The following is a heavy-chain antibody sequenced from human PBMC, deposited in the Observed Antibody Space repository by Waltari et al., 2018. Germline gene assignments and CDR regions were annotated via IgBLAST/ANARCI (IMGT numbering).Heavy chain of an antibody. V-gene: IGHV4-39*01. CDR2: VYYSGST. CDR1: GDSFSSDNYY. Sequence: QLQLQESGPGLVKPSETLSLTCTVSGDSFSSDNYYWGWIRQPPGKWPEWIGSVYYSGSTYDNPSLKSRVTISIDTSKNQFSLMLSSVTAADTAVYYCARHYRADGGSFDICGQGTMVTVAS. D-gene: IGHD1-26*01. J-gene: IGHJ3*02. CDR3: ARHYRADGGSFDI.